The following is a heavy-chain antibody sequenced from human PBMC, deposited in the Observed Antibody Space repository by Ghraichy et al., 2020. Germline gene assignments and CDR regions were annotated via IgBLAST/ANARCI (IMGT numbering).Heavy chain of an antibody. CDR1: GGSFSGYY. V-gene: IGHV4-34*01. D-gene: IGHD3-10*01. CDR2: ISHGGST. Sequence: SETLSLTCAVYGGSFSGYYWSWIRQPPDKGLEWLGEISHGGSTNYNPSLKSRVSMSIDTSKNQFSLRLSSLTAADTAVYYCSRGRKNGGAAVITGVSKYNHSYYFMDVWGLGTTVTVSS. CDR3: SRGRKNGGAAVITGVSKYNHSYYFMDV. J-gene: IGHJ6*02.